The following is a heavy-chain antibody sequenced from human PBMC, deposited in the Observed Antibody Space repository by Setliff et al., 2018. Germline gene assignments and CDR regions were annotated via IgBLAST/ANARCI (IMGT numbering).Heavy chain of an antibody. CDR3: AGEGRSSGWYGGDYFYVYMDV. D-gene: IGHD6-19*01. V-gene: IGHV3-23*01. CDR2: ISGGGSRT. CDR1: GFTFSNYA. J-gene: IGHJ6*03. Sequence: PGGSLRLSCAVSGFTFSNYAMNWVRQAPGKGLEWVSFISGGGSRTYYADSVKGRVTISRDNSKNTLYLQVNSLRVEDTALYYCAGEGRSSGWYGGDYFYVYMDVWGRGTTVTVSS.